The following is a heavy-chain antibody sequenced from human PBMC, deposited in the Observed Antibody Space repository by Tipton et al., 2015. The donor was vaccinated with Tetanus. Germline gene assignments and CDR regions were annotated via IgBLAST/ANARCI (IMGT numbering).Heavy chain of an antibody. Sequence: SLRLSCAASGFTFSSYSMNWVRQAPGKGLEWVSSISSSSSYIYYADSVKGRFTISRDNAKNSLYLQMNSLRAEDTAVYYCARDQGRSSTTYYYYGMDVWGQGTTVTVSS. D-gene: IGHD2-2*01. CDR3: ARDQGRSSTTYYYYGMDV. CDR1: GFTFSSYS. J-gene: IGHJ6*02. CDR2: ISSSSSYI. V-gene: IGHV3-21*01.